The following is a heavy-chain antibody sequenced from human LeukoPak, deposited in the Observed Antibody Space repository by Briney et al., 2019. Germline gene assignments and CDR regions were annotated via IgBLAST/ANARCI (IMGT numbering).Heavy chain of an antibody. V-gene: IGHV4-34*01. Sequence: SETLSLTCAVYGGSFSGYHWRWIRQPPGKGLEWIGEINHSGSTNYNPSLKSRVTISVDTSKNQFSLKLSSVTAADTAVYYCARHERGHTIFGVVIWFDPWGQGTLVTVSS. CDR2: INHSGST. CDR3: ARHERGHTIFGVVIWFDP. J-gene: IGHJ5*02. CDR1: GGSFSGYH. D-gene: IGHD3-3*01.